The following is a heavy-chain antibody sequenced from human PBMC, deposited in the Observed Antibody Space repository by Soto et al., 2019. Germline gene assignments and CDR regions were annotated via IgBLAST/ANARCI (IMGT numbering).Heavy chain of an antibody. Sequence: QMQLVESGGGVVQPGRSLRLSCAASGFSFRNYNLHWVHQAPGKGLEWVAVVSHDGVNKHYAESVKGRLSISRDSSRDTLYLQMNSLRPEDTAVYYCVRETQIVMVVVPTPGSPGAFDMWGQGTMVTVSS. V-gene: IGHV3-30-3*01. CDR3: VRETQIVMVVVPTPGSPGAFDM. D-gene: IGHD2-15*01. J-gene: IGHJ3*02. CDR1: GFSFRNYN. CDR2: VSHDGVNK.